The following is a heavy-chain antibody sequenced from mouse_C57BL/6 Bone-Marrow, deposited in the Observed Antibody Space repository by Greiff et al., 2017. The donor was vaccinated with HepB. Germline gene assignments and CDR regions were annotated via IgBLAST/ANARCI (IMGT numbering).Heavy chain of an antibody. J-gene: IGHJ4*01. D-gene: IGHD3-2*02. CDR1: GYAFSSSW. V-gene: IGHV1-82*01. CDR3: ARKTAQATLGAMDY. CDR2: IYPGDGDT. Sequence: VKLQESGPELVKPGASVKISCKASGYAFSSSWMNWVKQRPGKGLEWIGRIYPGDGDTNYNGKFKGKATLTADKSSSTAYMQLSSLTSEDSAVYFCARKTAQATLGAMDYWGQGTSVTVSS.